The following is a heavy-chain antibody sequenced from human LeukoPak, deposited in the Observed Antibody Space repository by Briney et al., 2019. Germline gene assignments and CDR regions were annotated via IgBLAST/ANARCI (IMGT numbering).Heavy chain of an antibody. CDR2: IIPILGIA. V-gene: IGHV1-69*04. D-gene: IGHD3-22*01. Sequence: SVKVSCKASGGTFSSYAISWVRQAPGQGLEWMGRIIPILGIANYAQKFQGRVTITADKSTSTAYMELSSLGSEDTAVYYCARDAYYYDSSGYPFDYWGQGTLVTVSS. J-gene: IGHJ4*02. CDR1: GGTFSSYA. CDR3: ARDAYYYDSSGYPFDY.